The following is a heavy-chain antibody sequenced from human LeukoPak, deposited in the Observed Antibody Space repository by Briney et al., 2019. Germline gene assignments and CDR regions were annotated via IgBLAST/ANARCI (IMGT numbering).Heavy chain of an antibody. CDR3: AKPLPTLTGGWYGIGY. V-gene: IGHV3-23*01. CDR1: GFTFSSYA. Sequence: GGSLRLSCAASGFTFSSYAMSWVRQAPGKGLEWVSAISSSGGSTYYADSVRGRFTISRDNSKKTLYLQMNSLRAEDTAVYYCAKPLPTLTGGWYGIGYWGQGTLVTVSS. CDR2: ISSSGGST. J-gene: IGHJ4*02. D-gene: IGHD6-19*01.